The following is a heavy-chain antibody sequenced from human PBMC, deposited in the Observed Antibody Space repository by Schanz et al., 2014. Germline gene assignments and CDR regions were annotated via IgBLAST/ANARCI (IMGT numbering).Heavy chain of an antibody. CDR3: ARIGGSVFDY. D-gene: IGHD3-10*01. CDR2: IGNGGVTI. CDR1: GFTFSAYY. J-gene: IGHJ4*02. Sequence: VQLVESGGGLVQPGGSLRLSCAASGFTFSAYYMDWIRQPPGRGLEWVSYIGNGGVTIYYADSVKGRFTISRDNSKNSLYLQMNSLRAEDTAVYYCARIGGSVFDYWAQGTLXTVSS. V-gene: IGHV3-11*01.